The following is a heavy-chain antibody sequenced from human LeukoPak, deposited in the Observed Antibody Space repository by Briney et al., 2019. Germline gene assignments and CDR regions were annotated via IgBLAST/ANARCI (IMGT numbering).Heavy chain of an antibody. CDR3: ARDRQDRYYYYYMDV. CDR1: GGSISSYY. Sequence: PSETLSLTCTVSGGSISSYYWSWIRQPAGQGLEWIGRIYTSGSTNYNPSLKSRVTMSVDTSKNQFSLKLSSVTAADTAVYYCARDRQDRYYYYYMDVWGKGTTVTVSS. J-gene: IGHJ6*03. CDR2: IYTSGST. V-gene: IGHV4-4*07.